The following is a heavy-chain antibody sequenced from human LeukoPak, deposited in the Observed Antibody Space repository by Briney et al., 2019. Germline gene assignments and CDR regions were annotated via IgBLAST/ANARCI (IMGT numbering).Heavy chain of an antibody. CDR2: ISASGDYT. CDR1: GFTFSAYA. J-gene: IGHJ3*02. V-gene: IGHV3-23*01. D-gene: IGHD4-17*01. CDR3: AKDPNGDYVGDFDS. Sequence: PGGSLRLSCAASGFTFSAYAVIWVRRAPGKGLEWVSAISASGDYTHYADSVKGRFDISRDNSKNTVYLQMSSLRAEDAALYYCAKDPNGDYVGDFDSWGQGTTVIVSS.